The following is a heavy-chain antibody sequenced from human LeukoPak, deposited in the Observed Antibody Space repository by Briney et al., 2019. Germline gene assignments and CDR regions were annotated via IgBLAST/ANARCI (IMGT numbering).Heavy chain of an antibody. D-gene: IGHD4-11*01. J-gene: IGHJ3*02. CDR2: IGGSSTSL. V-gene: IGHV3-21*01. CDR3: ARAQKYSYDAFDI. Sequence: GGSLGLSCAASGFTFSIYAMNWVRQAPGEGLEWVSSIGGSSTSLYYADSLKGRFTISRDNAKNSLYLQMNSLSAEDTAVYYCARAQKYSYDAFDIWGQGTMVTVSS. CDR1: GFTFSIYA.